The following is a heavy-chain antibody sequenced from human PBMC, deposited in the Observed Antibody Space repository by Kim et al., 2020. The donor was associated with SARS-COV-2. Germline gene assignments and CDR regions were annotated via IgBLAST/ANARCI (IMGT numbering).Heavy chain of an antibody. Sequence: GGSLRLSCAASGFTFSSYSMNWVRQAPGKGLEWVSSISSSSSYIYYADSVKGRFTISRDNAKNSLYLQMNSLRAEDTAVYYCASPLKNSGSSWALDYWGQGTLVTVSS. J-gene: IGHJ4*02. CDR3: ASPLKNSGSSWALDY. D-gene: IGHD1-26*01. V-gene: IGHV3-21*01. CDR2: ISSSSSYI. CDR1: GFTFSSYS.